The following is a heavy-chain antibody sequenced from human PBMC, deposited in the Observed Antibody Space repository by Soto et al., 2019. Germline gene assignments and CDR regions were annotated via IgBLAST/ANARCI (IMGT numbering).Heavy chain of an antibody. CDR3: ARGGDYAYFDY. V-gene: IGHV4-34*01. CDR2: INHSGST. D-gene: IGHD4-17*01. Sequence: PSETLSLTCAVYGGSFSGYHWSWIRQPPGKGLEWIGEINHSGSTNYNPSLKSRVTISVDTSKNQFSLKLSSVTAADTAVYYCARGGDYAYFDYWGQGTLVTVSS. J-gene: IGHJ4*02. CDR1: GGSFSGYH.